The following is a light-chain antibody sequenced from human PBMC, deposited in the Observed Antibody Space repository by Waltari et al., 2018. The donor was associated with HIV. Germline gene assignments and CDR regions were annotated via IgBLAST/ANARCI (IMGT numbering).Light chain of an antibody. CDR1: QDINNR. J-gene: IGKJ2*01. V-gene: IGKV1-33*01. Sequence: DLHLAQPPPSLSASVGDRVTILCQARQDINNRLNWYQQKPGKVPKLLIFETSNLETGVPSRFSGSGSGGDFVLTISRLHPEDVGTYYCQHYDALPYTFGQGTKVEI. CDR2: ETS. CDR3: QHYDALPYT.